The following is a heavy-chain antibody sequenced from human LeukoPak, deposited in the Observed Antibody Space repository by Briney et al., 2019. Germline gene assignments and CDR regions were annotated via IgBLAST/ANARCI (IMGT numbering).Heavy chain of an antibody. J-gene: IGHJ4*02. CDR2: IKQERSEK. CDR1: GFTFRRYW. Sequence: GGSLRLSCAASGFTFRRYWMTWVRQAPGKGLEWVFNIKQERSEKYYVGAGKGPFPISKDNAKNALYLQMSSLRVEDTAVYYCARGRYNWTFWGQGTLVTVSS. V-gene: IGHV3-7*01. CDR3: ARGRYNWTF. D-gene: IGHD1-20*01.